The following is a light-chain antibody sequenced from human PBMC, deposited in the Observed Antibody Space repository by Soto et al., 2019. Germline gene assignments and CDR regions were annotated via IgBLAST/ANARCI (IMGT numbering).Light chain of an antibody. Sequence: QSALTQPASVSGSPGQSITTSCTGTSSDVGTFNLVSWYQHHSGKAPKLIIFEVTKRPSGVSTRFSASKSGNTASLTISGLQAEDEADYFCCSFAGSSTLIFGGGTQLTVL. CDR1: SSDVGTFNL. CDR3: CSFAGSSTLI. J-gene: IGLJ2*01. V-gene: IGLV2-23*02. CDR2: EVT.